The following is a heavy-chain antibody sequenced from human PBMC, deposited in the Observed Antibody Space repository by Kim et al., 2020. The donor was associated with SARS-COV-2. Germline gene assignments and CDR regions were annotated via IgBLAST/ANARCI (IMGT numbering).Heavy chain of an antibody. CDR3: AKGPIAGYYYYGMDV. D-gene: IGHD2-15*01. V-gene: IGHV3-33*06. CDR2: IWYDGSNK. CDR1: GFTFSSYG. J-gene: IGHJ6*02. Sequence: GGSLRLSCAASGFTFSSYGMHWVRQAPGKGLEGVAVIWYDGSNKYYADSVKGRFTISRDNSKNTLYLQMNSLRAEDTAVYYCAKGPIAGYYYYGMDVWGQGTTVTVSS.